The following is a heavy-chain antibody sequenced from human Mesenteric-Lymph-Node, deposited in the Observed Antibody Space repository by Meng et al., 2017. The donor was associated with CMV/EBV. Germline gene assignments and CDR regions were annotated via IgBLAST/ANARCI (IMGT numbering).Heavy chain of an antibody. CDR3: ARACTNSSCSGADFDH. V-gene: IGHV3-74*01. CDR2: INSDGSST. D-gene: IGHD2-2*01. CDR1: GFTFSTYW. J-gene: IGHJ4*02. Sequence: GGSLRLSCAASGFTFSTYWMHWIRQAPGKGLVWVSRINSDGSSTTYADSVKGRFTISRDNAKNTLYLQMNSLRAEDTAVYYCARACTNSSCSGADFDHWGQGTLVTVSS.